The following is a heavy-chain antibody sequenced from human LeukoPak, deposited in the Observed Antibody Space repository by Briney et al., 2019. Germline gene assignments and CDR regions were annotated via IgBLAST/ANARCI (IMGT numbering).Heavy chain of an antibody. J-gene: IGHJ4*02. CDR3: ARLSNRARRPVDF. CDR1: GFSLTTSEVG. Sequence: SAPTLLKPTPTLTLTFSFSGFSLTTSEVGVGWIRQPPGKALEWLTFISWDDDPRSIPFLKSRLTITQDPSTNQVVLTMTDMDPVDTSRDYCARLSNRARRPVDFWGQGTLVTVSS. V-gene: IGHV2-5*02. D-gene: IGHD2/OR15-2a*01. CDR2: ISWDDDP.